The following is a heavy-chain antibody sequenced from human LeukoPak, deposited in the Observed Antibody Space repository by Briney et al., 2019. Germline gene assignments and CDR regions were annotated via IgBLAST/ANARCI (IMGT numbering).Heavy chain of an antibody. CDR1: GGSISSYY. CDR3: ARGDSNTWYPSGLHFDN. Sequence: SETLSLTCTVSGGSISSYYWSWIRQPPGKGLEWIGYIYYSGSTNYNPSLKSRVTISVDTSKNQFSLKLSSVTAADTAVYYCARGDSNTWYPSGLHFDNWGQGTLVTVSS. V-gene: IGHV4-59*01. D-gene: IGHD6-13*01. CDR2: IYYSGST. J-gene: IGHJ4*02.